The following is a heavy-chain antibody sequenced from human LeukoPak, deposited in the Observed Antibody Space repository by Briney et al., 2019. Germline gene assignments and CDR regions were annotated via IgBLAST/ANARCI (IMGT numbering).Heavy chain of an antibody. CDR3: AKSTELTICMDV. J-gene: IGHJ6*03. Sequence: GGSLRLSCAASGIAFSSYAMNWVRQAPGKGLEWVSGISGSGSSTYYADSVKGRFTISRDNSKNTLFLQMNSLRAEDTAVYYCAKSTELTICMDVWGKGATVTVSS. CDR2: ISGSGSST. V-gene: IGHV3-23*01. D-gene: IGHD3-3*01. CDR1: GIAFSSYA.